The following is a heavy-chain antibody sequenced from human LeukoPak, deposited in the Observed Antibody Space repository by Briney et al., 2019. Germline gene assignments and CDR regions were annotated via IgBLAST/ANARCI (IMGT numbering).Heavy chain of an antibody. J-gene: IGHJ4*02. V-gene: IGHV4-4*02. CDR3: AGSGYYCHDH. D-gene: IGHD2/OR15-2a*01. CDR1: GGSFSSNW. Sequence: SGTLSLTCGVSGGSFSSNWWSWVRQPPGKNLEWIGEIYHSGNTNYNPSLKSRVTISVDKSKNQFSLKLNSVTAADTAVYYCAGSGYYCHDHWGQGILVTASS. CDR2: IYHSGNT.